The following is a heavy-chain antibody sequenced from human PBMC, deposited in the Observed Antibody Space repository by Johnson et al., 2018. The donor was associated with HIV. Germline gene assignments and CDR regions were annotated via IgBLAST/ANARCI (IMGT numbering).Heavy chain of an antibody. J-gene: IGHJ3*02. V-gene: IGHV3-20*04. CDR1: GFTFDDYG. D-gene: IGHD5-18*01. CDR3: ARGYSYGYDAFDI. Sequence: VKLVESGGGVVRPGGSLRLSCAASGFTFDDYGMSWVRQAPGKGLEWVSGISWNSGSIGYADSVKGRFTISRDNAKNSLYLQMNSLRAEDTALYYCARGYSYGYDAFDIWGQGTMVTVSS. CDR2: ISWNSGSI.